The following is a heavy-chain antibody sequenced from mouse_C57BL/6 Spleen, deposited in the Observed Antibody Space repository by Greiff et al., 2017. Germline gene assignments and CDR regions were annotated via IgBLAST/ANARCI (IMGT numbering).Heavy chain of an antibody. D-gene: IGHD4-1*01. CDR2: IYPGDGDT. J-gene: IGHJ1*03. Sequence: VQLVESGPELVKPGASVKISCKASGYAFSSSWMNWVKQRPGKGLEWIGRIYPGDGDTNNNGKFKGKATLTADKSSSTAYMQRSSLTSEDSAVYFCARDWDLYWYFDVWGTGTTVTVSS. CDR3: ARDWDLYWYFDV. V-gene: IGHV1-82*01. CDR1: GYAFSSSW.